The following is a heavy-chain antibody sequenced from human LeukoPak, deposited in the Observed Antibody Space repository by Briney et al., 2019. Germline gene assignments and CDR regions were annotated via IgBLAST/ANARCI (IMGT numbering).Heavy chain of an antibody. CDR3: ARPSREGSGWYDFDY. CDR1: GGSISSGSYY. CDR2: IYYSGGT. Sequence: SETLSLTCTVSGGSISSGSYYWGWIRQPPGKGLEWIGSIYYSGGTYQNPPLKSRVTISVDTSKNQFSLKLSSVTAADTAVYYCARPSREGSGWYDFDYWGQGTLVTVSS. J-gene: IGHJ4*02. V-gene: IGHV4-39*01. D-gene: IGHD6-19*01.